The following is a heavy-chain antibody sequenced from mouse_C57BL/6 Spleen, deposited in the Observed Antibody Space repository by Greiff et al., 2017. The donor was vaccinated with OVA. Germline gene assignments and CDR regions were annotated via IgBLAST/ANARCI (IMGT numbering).Heavy chain of an antibody. CDR1: GYTFTSYW. CDR2: IDPNSGGT. Sequence: QVQLQQPGAELVKPGASVKMSCKASGYTFTSYWMHWVKQRPGRGLEWIGRIDPNSGGTKYNEKFKSKATLTVDKPSSTAYMQLSSLTSEDSAVYYCSRIRYYSNYFEHWGQGTTLPVSS. J-gene: IGHJ2*01. CDR3: SRIRYYSNYFEH. D-gene: IGHD2-5*01. V-gene: IGHV1-72*01.